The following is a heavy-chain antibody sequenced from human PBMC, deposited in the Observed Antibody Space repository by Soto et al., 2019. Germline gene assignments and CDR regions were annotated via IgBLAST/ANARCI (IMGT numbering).Heavy chain of an antibody. CDR2: ISGSGGST. J-gene: IGHJ3*02. CDR3: AKDVTYYDPPLAPHDAFDI. D-gene: IGHD3-3*01. CDR1: GFTFSSYA. Sequence: GGSLRLSCAASGFTFSSYAMSWVRQAPGKGLEWVSAISGSGGSTYYADSVKGRFTISRDNSKNTLYLQMNSLRAEDTAVYYCAKDVTYYDPPLAPHDAFDIWGQGTMVTVSS. V-gene: IGHV3-23*01.